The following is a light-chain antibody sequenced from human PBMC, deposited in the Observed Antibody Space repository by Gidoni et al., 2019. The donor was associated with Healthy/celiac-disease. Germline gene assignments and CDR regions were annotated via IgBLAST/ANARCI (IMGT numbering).Light chain of an antibody. J-gene: IGKJ1*01. CDR3: QQYNSYSWT. CDR2: KAS. CDR1: QSISNW. Sequence: DIHMTQSPSTLSASVGDRVTITCRASQSISNWLAWYQQKPGKAPKLLIYKASSLESGVPSRFRGSGSGTEFTLTISSLQPDDFATYYCQQYNSYSWTFGQGTKVEIK. V-gene: IGKV1-5*03.